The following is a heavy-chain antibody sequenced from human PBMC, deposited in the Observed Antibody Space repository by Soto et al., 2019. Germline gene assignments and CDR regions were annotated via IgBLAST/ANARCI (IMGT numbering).Heavy chain of an antibody. Sequence: GGSLRLSCAASGFTFSNAWMNWVRQAPGKGLEWVGRIKSKTDGGTTDYAAPVKGRFTISRDDSKNTLYLQMNSLKTEDTAVYYCTTNLLPRYYYDSSGYQGALEQGYSDYWGQGTLVTVSS. J-gene: IGHJ4*02. D-gene: IGHD3-22*01. CDR1: GFTFSNAW. CDR3: TTNLLPRYYYDSSGYQGALEQGYSDY. V-gene: IGHV3-15*07. CDR2: IKSKTDGGTT.